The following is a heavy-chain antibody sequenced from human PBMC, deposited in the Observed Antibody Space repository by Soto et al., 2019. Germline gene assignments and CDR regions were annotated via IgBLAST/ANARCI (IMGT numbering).Heavy chain of an antibody. D-gene: IGHD3-10*01. CDR2: IKQDGSEK. CDR3: KRAGSNYSASVGYLPNNTHG. CDR1: GFTFSSYW. V-gene: IGHV3-7*01. Sequence: GGSLRLSCEASGFTFSSYWMTWVRQAPGKGLEWVANIKQDGSEKYYVDYVKGRFTISRDNAKNSLYLQMNSLRAHDSDEYSCKRAGSNYSASVGYLPNNTHGWGKRHTF. J-gene: IGHJ6*03.